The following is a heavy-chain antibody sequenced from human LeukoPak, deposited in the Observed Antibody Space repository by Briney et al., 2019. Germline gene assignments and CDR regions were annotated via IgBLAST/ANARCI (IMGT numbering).Heavy chain of an antibody. Sequence: GGSQRLSCAASGFTFSSYGMHCVRQAPGKGLEWVAFIRYDGSNKYYADSVKGRFTISRDNAKNSLYLQMNSLRAEDTAVYYCARDRAPLIVVVPAARGAFDIWGQGTMVTVSS. D-gene: IGHD2-2*01. V-gene: IGHV3-30*02. J-gene: IGHJ3*02. CDR3: ARDRAPLIVVVPAARGAFDI. CDR1: GFTFSSYG. CDR2: IRYDGSNK.